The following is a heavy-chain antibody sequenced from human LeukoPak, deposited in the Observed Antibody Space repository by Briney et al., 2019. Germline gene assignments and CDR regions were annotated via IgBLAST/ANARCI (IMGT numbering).Heavy chain of an antibody. CDR2: ISYDGSHK. Sequence: GGSLRLSCAASGFTFSNYYMHWVRQAPGKGLEWLAFISYDGSHKDLADSVKGRFTISRDNAKNSLYLQMNSLRAEDTAVYYCARDSRVDIVPWYFDLWGRGTLVTVSS. CDR3: ARDSRVDIVPWYFDL. CDR1: GFTFSNYY. V-gene: IGHV3-30*04. D-gene: IGHD5-12*01. J-gene: IGHJ2*01.